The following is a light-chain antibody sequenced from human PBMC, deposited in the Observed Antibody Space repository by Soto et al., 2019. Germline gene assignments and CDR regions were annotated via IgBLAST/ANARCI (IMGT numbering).Light chain of an antibody. CDR1: KLGDKY. CDR2: QDS. Sequence: SYELTQPPSVSVSPGQTASITCSGDKLGDKYACWYQQKPGQSPVLVIYQDSKRPSGIPERFSGSNSGNTATLTISGTQAMDEADYYCQAWDSSTCVFGGGTKVTVL. J-gene: IGLJ2*01. CDR3: QAWDSSTCV. V-gene: IGLV3-1*01.